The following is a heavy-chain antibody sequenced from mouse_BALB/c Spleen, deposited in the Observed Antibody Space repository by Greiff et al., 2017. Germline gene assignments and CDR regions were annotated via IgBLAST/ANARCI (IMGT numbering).Heavy chain of an antibody. J-gene: IGHJ1*01. CDR2: IWAGGST. CDR1: GFSLTSYG. Sequence: QVQLKESGPGLVAPSQSLSITCTVSGFSLTSYGVHWVRQPPGKGLEWLGVIWAGGSTNYNSALMSRLSISKDNSKSQVFLKMNSLQTDDTAMYYCARRGDRYGRESYWYFDVWGAGTTVTVSS. D-gene: IGHD2-14*01. CDR3: ARRGDRYGRESYWYFDV. V-gene: IGHV2-9*02.